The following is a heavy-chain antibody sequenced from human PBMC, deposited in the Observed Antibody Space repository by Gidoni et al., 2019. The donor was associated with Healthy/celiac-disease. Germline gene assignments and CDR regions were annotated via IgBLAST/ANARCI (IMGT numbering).Heavy chain of an antibody. Sequence: EVPLVQSGAEVTRTGESLTISCKGFGYGFTSYWLGWVRQMPGKGLEWMGIISPGDSDTRYSPSFQGQVTISADKSISTAYLQWSSLKASDTAMYYCARPYYYDSSGYYFRDWGQGTLVTVSS. V-gene: IGHV5-51*03. CDR1: GYGFTSYW. CDR3: ARPYYYDSSGYYFRD. CDR2: ISPGDSDT. D-gene: IGHD3-22*01. J-gene: IGHJ1*01.